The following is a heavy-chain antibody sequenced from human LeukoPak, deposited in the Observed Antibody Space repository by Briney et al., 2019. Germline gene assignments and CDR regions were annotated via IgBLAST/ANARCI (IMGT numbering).Heavy chain of an antibody. CDR3: AKVPRATVRNWFDP. V-gene: IGHV3-23*01. D-gene: IGHD4-17*01. CDR2: ISGSGGST. CDR1: GFIFSSYA. J-gene: IGHJ5*02. Sequence: GGSLRLSCAASGFIFSSYAMSWVRQAPGKGLEWLSAISGSGGSTLYADSVKGRFTISRDNSKNTLYLQMNSLRAEDTALYYCAKVPRATVRNWFDPWGQGTLVIVSS.